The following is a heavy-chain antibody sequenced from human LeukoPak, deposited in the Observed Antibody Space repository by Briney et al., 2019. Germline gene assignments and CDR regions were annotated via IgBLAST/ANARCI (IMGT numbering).Heavy chain of an antibody. CDR3: ARIWSARDWFDP. J-gene: IGHJ5*02. CDR1: GFTLRDYA. V-gene: IGHV3-11*01. CDR2: IKKRSAAT. D-gene: IGHD1-1*01. Sequence: GGSLRLSCAASGFTLRDYAMAWIRQARGKGLEWISYIKKRSAATYYADSVTGRFVISRDDAKNSLNLHLTNLRVEDTATYFCARIWSARDWFDPWGQGT.